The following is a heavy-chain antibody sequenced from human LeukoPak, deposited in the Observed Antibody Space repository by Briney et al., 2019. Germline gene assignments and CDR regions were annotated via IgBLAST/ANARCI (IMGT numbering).Heavy chain of an antibody. CDR3: ARSGSSGWYHFDL. J-gene: IGHJ2*01. CDR2: ISSSSSYI. D-gene: IGHD6-19*01. CDR1: GFTFSSYS. Sequence: PGGSLRLSCAASGFTFSSYSMNWVRQAPGKGLEWVSSISSSSSYIYYADSVKGRFTISRDNAKNSLYLQMNSLRAEDTAVYYCARSGSSGWYHFDLWGRGTLVTVSS. V-gene: IGHV3-21*01.